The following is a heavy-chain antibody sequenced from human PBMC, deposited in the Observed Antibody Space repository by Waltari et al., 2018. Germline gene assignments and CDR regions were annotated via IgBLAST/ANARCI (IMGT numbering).Heavy chain of an antibody. J-gene: IGHJ4*02. CDR2: IYHSGGT. CDR1: GYSISSGHY. CDR3: ARDRYYYDSSGKAFDY. V-gene: IGHV4-38-2*02. Sequence: QVQLQESGPGLVKHSETLSLTCAVSGYSISSGHYWAWIRHPPGKGVEWIGSIYHSGGTYYNPSLKSRVTISVDTSKNQFALKLSSVTAADTAVYYCARDRYYYDSSGKAFDYWGQGTLVTVSS. D-gene: IGHD3-22*01.